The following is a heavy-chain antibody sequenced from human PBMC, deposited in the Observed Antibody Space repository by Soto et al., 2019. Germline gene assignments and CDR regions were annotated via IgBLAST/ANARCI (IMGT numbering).Heavy chain of an antibody. CDR3: ATWRFDY. Sequence: SQSLALTYAISGHSVSSNSAALNCIRHSPSRGLEWLGRTYYRSKWYNDYAVSMRSRITINPDTTKDQFSLQLNSATPEDTAVYYCATWRFDYWGQGTLVTVS. V-gene: IGHV6-1*01. CDR1: GHSVSSNSAA. CDR2: TYYRSKWYN. J-gene: IGHJ4*02.